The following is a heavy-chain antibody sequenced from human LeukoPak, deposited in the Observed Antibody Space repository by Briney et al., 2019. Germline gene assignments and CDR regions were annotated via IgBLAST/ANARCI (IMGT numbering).Heavy chain of an antibody. CDR3: TRGCSGGSCSRDAMDV. J-gene: IGHJ6*02. Sequence: GESLKISCKASGYSFSSDWIAWVRPMPGKGLEWMGIIFPIDSETTYSPSFQGQVTISADKSISPAYLQWSSLKASDTAMYYCTRGCSGGSCSRDAMDVWGQGTMVTVSS. CDR1: GYSFSSDW. V-gene: IGHV5-51*01. D-gene: IGHD2-15*01. CDR2: IFPIDSET.